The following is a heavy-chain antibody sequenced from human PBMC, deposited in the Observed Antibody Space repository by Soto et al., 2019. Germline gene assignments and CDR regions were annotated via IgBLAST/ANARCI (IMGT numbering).Heavy chain of an antibody. CDR2: ILVGGST. CDR3: AKATATGGGAFEI. Sequence: GGSLRLSCAVSGFICSSYDISWVRQAPGKGLAWVSTILVGGSTHYEDSVQGRFTISRDTSKNTVYLHMNSLTAGDTAVYYCAKATATGGGAFEIYGQGTMVTVSS. J-gene: IGHJ3*02. D-gene: IGHD2-8*02. CDR1: GFICSSYD. V-gene: IGHV3-23*01.